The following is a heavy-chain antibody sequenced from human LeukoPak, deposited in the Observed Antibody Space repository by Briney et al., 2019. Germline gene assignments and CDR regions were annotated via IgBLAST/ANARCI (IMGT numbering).Heavy chain of an antibody. Sequence: ASVKVSCKASGYTFTSYYLHWVRQAPGQGLEWMGIINPSGDSTTYAQRFQDGITMTRDTSTSTVYMELSSLRSEDTAVYYCVSIGRHLDPFDYWGQGTLVTVSS. J-gene: IGHJ4*02. CDR2: INPSGDST. CDR3: VSIGRHLDPFDY. V-gene: IGHV1-46*01. CDR1: GYTFTSYY. D-gene: IGHD2-21*01.